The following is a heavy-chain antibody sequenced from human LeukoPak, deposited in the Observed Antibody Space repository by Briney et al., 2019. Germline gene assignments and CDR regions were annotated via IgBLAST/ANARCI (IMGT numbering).Heavy chain of an antibody. Sequence: PSETLSLTYTVSGGSISSSSYYWGWIRQPPGKGLEWIGSIYYSGSTYYNPSLKSRVTISVDTSKNQFSLKLSSVTAADTAVYYCARQASYDLNVDYWSQGTLVTVSS. V-gene: IGHV4-39*01. D-gene: IGHD5-12*01. CDR1: GGSISSSSYY. CDR3: ARQASYDLNVDY. J-gene: IGHJ4*02. CDR2: IYYSGST.